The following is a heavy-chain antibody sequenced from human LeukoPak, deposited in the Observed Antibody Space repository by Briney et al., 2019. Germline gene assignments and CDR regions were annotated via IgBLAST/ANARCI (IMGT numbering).Heavy chain of an antibody. CDR3: AKESTGHYFDY. Sequence: GGSLRLSCAASGFTFSSYGMHWVRQAPGKGLEWVAVISYDGSNKYYADSVKGRFTISRDNSKNTLYLQMNSLRAEDTAVYYCAKESTGHYFDYWGQGTLVTVSS. V-gene: IGHV3-30*18. CDR1: GFTFSSYG. D-gene: IGHD3-10*01. CDR2: ISYDGSNK. J-gene: IGHJ4*02.